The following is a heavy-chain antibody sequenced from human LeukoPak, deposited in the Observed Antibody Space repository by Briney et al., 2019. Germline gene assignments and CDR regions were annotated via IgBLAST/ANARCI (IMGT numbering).Heavy chain of an antibody. Sequence: ASVKVSCKASGYTFTGYYMHWVRQAPGQGLEWMGWINPNSGGTNYAQKFQGRATMTRDTSISTAYMELSRLRSDDTAVYYCARALSIAAYSDYWGQGTLVTVSS. D-gene: IGHD6-6*01. CDR3: ARALSIAAYSDY. V-gene: IGHV1-2*02. J-gene: IGHJ4*02. CDR2: INPNSGGT. CDR1: GYTFTGYY.